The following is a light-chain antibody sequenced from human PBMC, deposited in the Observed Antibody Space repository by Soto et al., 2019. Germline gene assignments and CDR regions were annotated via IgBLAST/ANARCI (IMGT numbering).Light chain of an antibody. CDR3: LQDYNYPWT. Sequence: IQMTQSPSSLSASVGDRVTITCRASQSINKYINWYQQKPGKAPKLLINAASSLQSGVPSRFSGSGSGTDFTLTISSLQPEDFATYYCLQDYNYPWTFGQGTKVDIK. V-gene: IGKV1-6*01. CDR2: AAS. J-gene: IGKJ1*01. CDR1: QSINKY.